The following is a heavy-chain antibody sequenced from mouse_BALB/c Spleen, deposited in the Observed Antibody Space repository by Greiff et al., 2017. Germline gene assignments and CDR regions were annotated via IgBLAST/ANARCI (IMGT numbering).Heavy chain of an antibody. D-gene: IGHD1-2*01. CDR3: ARGLTTATRAMDY. J-gene: IGHJ4*01. CDR2: ISDGGSYT. CDR1: GFTFSDYY. Sequence: EVMLVESGGGLVKPGGSLKLSCAASGFTFSDYYMYWVRQTPEKRLEWVATISDGGSYTYYPDSVKGRFTISRDNAKNNLYLQMSSLKSEDTAMYYCARGLTTATRAMDYWGQGTSVTVSS. V-gene: IGHV5-4*02.